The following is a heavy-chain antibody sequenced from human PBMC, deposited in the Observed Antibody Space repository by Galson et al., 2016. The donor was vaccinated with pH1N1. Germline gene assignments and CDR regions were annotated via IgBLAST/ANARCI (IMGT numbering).Heavy chain of an antibody. J-gene: IGHJ4*02. CDR3: GKDILPGGVDY. CDR1: GLPSNDHA. Sequence: SLRLSCAASGLPSNDHAMPWVRRIPGKGLEWVSGIYWSDSRTGYADSVKGRFTISRDSAKNSLYLQMNSLRVDDTALYYCGKDILPGGVDYWSQGTQVTVAS. V-gene: IGHV3-9*02. CDR2: IYWSDSRT. D-gene: IGHD3-10*01.